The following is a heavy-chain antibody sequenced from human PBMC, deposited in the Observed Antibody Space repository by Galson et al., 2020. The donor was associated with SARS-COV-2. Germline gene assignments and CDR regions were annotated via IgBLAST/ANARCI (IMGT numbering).Heavy chain of an antibody. CDR1: GYSFTSYW. V-gene: IGHV5-51*01. D-gene: IGHD3-22*01. CDR2: IYPGDSDT. Sequence: GESLKISCKGSGYSFTSYWIGWVRQMPGKGLEWMGIIYPGDSDTRYSPSFQGQVTISADKSISTAYLQWSSLKASDTAMYYCASPPYYYDSSGYYSNAEYFQHWGQGTLVTVSS. CDR3: ASPPYYYDSSGYYSNAEYFQH. J-gene: IGHJ1*01.